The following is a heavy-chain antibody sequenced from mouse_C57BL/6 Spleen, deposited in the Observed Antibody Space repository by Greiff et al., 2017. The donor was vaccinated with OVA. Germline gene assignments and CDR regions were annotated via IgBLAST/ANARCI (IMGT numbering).Heavy chain of an antibody. CDR3: AIIRDGNYEDYAMDY. D-gene: IGHD2-1*01. CDR2: IDPANGNT. CDR1: GFNIKNTY. J-gene: IGHJ4*01. V-gene: IGHV14-3*01. Sequence: VQLQQSVAELVRPGASVKLSCTASGFNIKNTYMHWVKQRPEQGLEWIGRIDPANGNTKYAPQFQGKATITADTSSNTAYLQRSSLTSEDTAIYYCAIIRDGNYEDYAMDYWGQGTSVTVSS.